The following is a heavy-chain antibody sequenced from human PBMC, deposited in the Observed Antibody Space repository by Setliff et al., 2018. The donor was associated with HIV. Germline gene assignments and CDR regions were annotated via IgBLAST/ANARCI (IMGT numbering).Heavy chain of an antibody. V-gene: IGHV4-38-2*01. J-gene: IGHJ3*01. Sequence: SETLSLTCAVSGYSISSDYFWGWIRQSPGKGLEWIGSFYQSGNIYYNPSLKSRVTISVDTSKNQFSLRLTSVTAADTAVYYCARGGRSWFQNFHRAFDVWGQGTMVTVSS. CDR1: GYSISSDYF. D-gene: IGHD3-16*01. CDR2: FYQSGNI. CDR3: ARGGRSWFQNFHRAFDV.